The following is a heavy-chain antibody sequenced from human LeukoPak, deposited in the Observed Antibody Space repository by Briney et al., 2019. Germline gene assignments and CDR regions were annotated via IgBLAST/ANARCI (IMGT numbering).Heavy chain of an antibody. V-gene: IGHV3-7*01. Sequence: SGGSLRLSCAASGFTFSSYWMSWVRQAPGKGLEWVANIKQDGGEKYYVDSVKGRFTISRDNAKNSLYLQMNSLRAEDTAVYYCARAALYCSGGSCYSGYFDYWGQGTLVTVSS. J-gene: IGHJ4*02. CDR2: IKQDGGEK. CDR1: GFTFSSYW. CDR3: ARAALYCSGGSCYSGYFDY. D-gene: IGHD2-15*01.